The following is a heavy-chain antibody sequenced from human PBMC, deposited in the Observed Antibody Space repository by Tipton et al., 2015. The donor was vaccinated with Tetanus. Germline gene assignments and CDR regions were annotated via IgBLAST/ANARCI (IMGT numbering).Heavy chain of an antibody. CDR2: IYYSGST. D-gene: IGHD4-17*01. CDR3: ARERGGVYGDTNYYYYGMDV. V-gene: IGHV4-61*01. J-gene: IGHJ6*02. Sequence: TLSLTCTVSGGSVSSGSYYWSWIRQPPGKGLEWIGYIYYSGSTNYNPPLKSRVTISVDTSKNQFSLKLSSVTAADTAVYYCARERGGVYGDTNYYYYGMDVWGQGTTVTVSS. CDR1: GGSVSSGSYY.